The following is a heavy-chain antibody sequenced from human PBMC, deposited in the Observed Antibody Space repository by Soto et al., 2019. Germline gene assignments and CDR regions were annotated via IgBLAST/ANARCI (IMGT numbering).Heavy chain of an antibody. CDR1: GGSISSSSYY. V-gene: IGHV4-39*01. Sequence: SETLSLTCTVSGGSISSSSYYWGWIRQPPGKGLEWIGSIYYSGSTYYNPSLKSRVTISVDTSKNQFSLKLSSVTAADTAVYYCARLPGSDFWSGYYTGSAFDYWGQGTLVTSPQ. CDR2: IYYSGST. CDR3: ARLPGSDFWSGYYTGSAFDY. J-gene: IGHJ4*02. D-gene: IGHD3-3*01.